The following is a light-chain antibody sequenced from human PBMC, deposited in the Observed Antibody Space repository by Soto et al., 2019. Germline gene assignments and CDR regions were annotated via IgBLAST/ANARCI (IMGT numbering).Light chain of an antibody. CDR1: RGISSY. J-gene: IGKJ1*01. CDR3: QQTDSFPRT. Sequence: DIQMTQSPSSLSASVGERVTITCRAGRGISSYLNWYQHKPGKAPKLLIYAASILQTGVPSRFSGSRSGTDFALTISSLQRDDFATYYCQQTDSFPRTFGQGTKVEMK. V-gene: IGKV1-39*01. CDR2: AAS.